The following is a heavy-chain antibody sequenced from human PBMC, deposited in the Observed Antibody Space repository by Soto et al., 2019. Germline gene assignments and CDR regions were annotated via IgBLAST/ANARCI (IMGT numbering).Heavy chain of an antibody. CDR2: INPNSGGT. CDR1: GYTFTGYY. J-gene: IGHJ2*01. Sequence: QVQLVQSGAEVKKPGASVKVSCKASGYTFTGYYMHWVRQAPGQGLEWMGWINPNSGGTNYAQKFQGWVTMTRDTSISTAYMELSRLRSDDTAVYYCARGRDGYNFGRYLYFDLWGRGTLVTVSS. CDR3: ARGRDGYNFGRYLYFDL. V-gene: IGHV1-2*04. D-gene: IGHD5-12*01.